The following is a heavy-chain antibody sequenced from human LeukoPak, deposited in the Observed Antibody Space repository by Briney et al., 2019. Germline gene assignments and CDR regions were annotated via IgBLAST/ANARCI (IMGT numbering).Heavy chain of an antibody. V-gene: IGHV4-39*01. Sequence: SETLSLTCTVSGGSISSNIYFWGWIRQTPEKGLEWIGNIYFSGATYYNPSLKSRVTISVDTSKNQFSLSLSGVAAADTAVYYCAKLSSNWYFDSWGRGTLVTVSP. D-gene: IGHD1-1*01. CDR3: AKLSSNWYFDS. J-gene: IGHJ4*02. CDR2: IYFSGAT. CDR1: GGSISSNIYF.